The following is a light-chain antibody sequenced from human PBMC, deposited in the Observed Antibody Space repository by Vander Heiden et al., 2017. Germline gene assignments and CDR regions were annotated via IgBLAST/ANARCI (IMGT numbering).Light chain of an antibody. CDR3: QVWDSSSDHPV. Sequence: SSVLTQPPSVSVAPGQTARITCGGNNIGSKTVHWYQQRPGQAPVLVIYDDSDRPSGIPERFSDSNSGNTATLTISMVEAGDEADYYCQVWDSSSDHPVFGTGTKVTVL. CDR1: NIGSKT. J-gene: IGLJ1*01. CDR2: DDS. V-gene: IGLV3-21*02.